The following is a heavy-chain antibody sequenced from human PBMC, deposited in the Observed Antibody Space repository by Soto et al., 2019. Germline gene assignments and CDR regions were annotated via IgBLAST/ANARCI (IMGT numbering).Heavy chain of an antibody. J-gene: IGHJ4*02. V-gene: IGHV3-48*01. CDR3: ARAVTPIDY. CDR2: ISSSSSTI. D-gene: IGHD4-17*01. CDR1: GFTFSSYS. Sequence: EVQLVESGGGLVQPGGSLRLSCAASGFTFSSYSMNWVRQAPGKGLEWVSYISSSSSTIYYADSVKGRFTISRDNAKNSLYLQMNSLRAEDTAVYYCARAVTPIDYWGQGTLVTVSS.